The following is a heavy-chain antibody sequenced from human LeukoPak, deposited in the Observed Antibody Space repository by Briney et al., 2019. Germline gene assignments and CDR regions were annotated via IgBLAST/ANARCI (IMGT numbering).Heavy chain of an antibody. CDR1: GGSISSYY. Sequence: PSETLSLTCTVSGGSISSYYWSWIRQPAGKGLEWIGRIHTSGSTNYSPSLKSRVTMTVDTSKNQFSLKLSSVTAADTAVYYCARDRYYYDSSARYFDYWGQGTLVTVSS. D-gene: IGHD3-22*01. CDR3: ARDRYYYDSSARYFDY. J-gene: IGHJ4*02. V-gene: IGHV4-4*07. CDR2: IHTSGST.